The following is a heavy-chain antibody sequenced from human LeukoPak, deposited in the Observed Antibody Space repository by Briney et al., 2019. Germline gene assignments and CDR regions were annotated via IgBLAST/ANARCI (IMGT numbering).Heavy chain of an antibody. V-gene: IGHV4-59*12. CDR2: IYYSGST. CDR3: ARATWDY. Sequence: SETLSLTCTVSGGSISSYYWSWIRQPPGKGLEWIGYIYYSGSTYYNPSLKSRVTISVDTSKNQFSLKLSSVTAADTAVYYCARATWDYWGQGTLVTVSS. J-gene: IGHJ4*02. CDR1: GGSISSYY.